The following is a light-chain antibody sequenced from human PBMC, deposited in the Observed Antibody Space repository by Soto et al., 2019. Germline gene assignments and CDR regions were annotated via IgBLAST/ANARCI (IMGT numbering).Light chain of an antibody. V-gene: IGLV2-14*01. J-gene: IGLJ2*01. CDR1: NTDVGGYNY. CDR2: EVR. CDR3: CSYAGSYTLV. Sequence: QSALTQPASVSGSPGQSITVSCTGTNTDVGGYNYVSWYQHRPGKAPKLMIYEVRNRLSGVSNRFSGSKSGNTASLTISGLQTEDEADYYCCSYAGSYTLVFGGGTKLTVL.